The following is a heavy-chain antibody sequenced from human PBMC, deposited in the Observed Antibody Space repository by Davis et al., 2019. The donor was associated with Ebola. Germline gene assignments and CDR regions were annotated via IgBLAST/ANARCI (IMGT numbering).Heavy chain of an antibody. J-gene: IGHJ5*02. Sequence: GGSLRPSCAPLGFTFDDYAMHWVRQAPGKGLEWASGISWNSGSIGYADSVKGRFTISRDNAKNSLYLQMNSLRAEDTAVYYCARDLTTVTTSWFDPWGQGTLVTVSS. CDR1: GFTFDDYA. D-gene: IGHD4-17*01. V-gene: IGHV3-9*01. CDR2: ISWNSGSI. CDR3: ARDLTTVTTSWFDP.